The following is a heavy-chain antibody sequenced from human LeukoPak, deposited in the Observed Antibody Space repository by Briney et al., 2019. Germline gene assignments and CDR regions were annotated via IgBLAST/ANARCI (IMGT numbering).Heavy chain of an antibody. CDR2: LCGSGGST. CDR3: ATHRYTSSAYYFLQ. J-gene: IGHJ1*01. CDR1: GYPFYIYS. D-gene: IGHD6-13*01. V-gene: IGHV3-23*01. Sequence: PGGCLRLSCAASGYPFYIYSIISVRPAPGEGVGCVSDLCGSGGSTYYADSVKGRFTISRDNSKNSLYLLMDSLRAEDTAMYYCATHRYTSSAYYFLQWGQGTLVTVSS.